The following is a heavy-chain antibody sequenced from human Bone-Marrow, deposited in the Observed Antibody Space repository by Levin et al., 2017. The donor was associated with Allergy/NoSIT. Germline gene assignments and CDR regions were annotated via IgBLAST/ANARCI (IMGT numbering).Heavy chain of an antibody. CDR2: INSDGSST. Sequence: GGALRLSCAASGFSFRSYWMHWVRQAPGKGLVWVSRINSDGSSTSYADSVKGRFTISRDNAKNTLYLQMNSLRGEDTAVYYCARGTRIDYFDYWGQGTLVTVSS. D-gene: IGHD2-15*01. CDR3: ARGTRIDYFDY. V-gene: IGHV3-74*01. CDR1: GFSFRSYW. J-gene: IGHJ4*02.